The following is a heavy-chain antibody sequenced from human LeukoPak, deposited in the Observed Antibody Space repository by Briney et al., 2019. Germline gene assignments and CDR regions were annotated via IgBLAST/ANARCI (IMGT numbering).Heavy chain of an antibody. V-gene: IGHV4-39*01. J-gene: IGHJ3*02. Sequence: SETLSLTCTVSGGSISSSSYYWGWIRQSPGKGLEWIGSIYYSGSTYYNPSLKSRVTISVDTSKNQFSLKLSSVTAADTAVYYYARHWSRPRSTYCSSTSCYSGAFDIWGQGTMVTVSS. CDR3: ARHWSRPRSTYCSSTSCYSGAFDI. D-gene: IGHD2-2*01. CDR1: GGSISSSSYY. CDR2: IYYSGST.